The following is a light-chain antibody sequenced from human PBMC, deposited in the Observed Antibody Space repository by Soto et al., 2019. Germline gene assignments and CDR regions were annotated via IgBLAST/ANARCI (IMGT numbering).Light chain of an antibody. CDR2: DVS. Sequence: QSALTQPASVSGSPGQSITISCTGASSDVGGYNFVSWYQQHPGKAPKLMIYDVSRRPSGVSNRFSGSKSGNTASLSISGLQAEDEADYYCSSYTSNFTLMDVVGGGTKLTVL. J-gene: IGLJ1*01. CDR3: SSYTSNFTLMDV. V-gene: IGLV2-14*01. CDR1: SSDVGGYNF.